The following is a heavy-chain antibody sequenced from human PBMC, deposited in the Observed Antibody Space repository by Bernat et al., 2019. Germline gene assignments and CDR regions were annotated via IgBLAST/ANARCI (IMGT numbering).Heavy chain of an antibody. V-gene: IGHV3-48*03. Sequence: EVQLVESGGGLVQPGGSLRLSCAASGFTFSSYEMNWVRQAPGKGLEWVSYISSSGSTIYYADSVKGRFTISRDNAKNSLYLQMNSLRAEDTAVYYCAGDTDYGDRENYWGQGTLVTVSS. D-gene: IGHD4-17*01. J-gene: IGHJ4*02. CDR2: ISSSGSTI. CDR3: AGDTDYGDRENY. CDR1: GFTFSSYE.